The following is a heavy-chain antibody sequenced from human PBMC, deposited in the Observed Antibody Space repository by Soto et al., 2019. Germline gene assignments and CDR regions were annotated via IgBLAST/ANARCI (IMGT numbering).Heavy chain of an antibody. Sequence: EVQLLESGGGLVQPGGSLRLSCAASRFTFSGYSISWVRQAPGKGLEWVSGISGSGGSTYYVDSVKGRFTISRDNSESTLFLQMNSLRAEDTALYYCAKSYGDTWKHYYFDYWGQGTLVTVSS. D-gene: IGHD3-3*02. V-gene: IGHV3-23*01. J-gene: IGHJ4*02. CDR2: ISGSGGST. CDR1: RFTFSGYS. CDR3: AKSYGDTWKHYYFDY.